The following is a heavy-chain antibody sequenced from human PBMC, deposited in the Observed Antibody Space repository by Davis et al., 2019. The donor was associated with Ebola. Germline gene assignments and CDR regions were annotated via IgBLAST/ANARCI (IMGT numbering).Heavy chain of an antibody. CDR1: GYSFTDDG. CDR2: ISAYNGNT. D-gene: IGHD3-9*01. J-gene: IGHJ6*02. Sequence: ASVTVSCKASGYSFTDDGISWVRQAPGQGLEWMGWISAYNGNTNYAQKLQGRVTMTTDTSTSTAYMELRSLRSDDTAVYYCARDGQRNQYYDVLTGYHYYSMDVWGQGTTVTVSS. V-gene: IGHV1-18*01. CDR3: ARDGQRNQYYDVLTGYHYYSMDV.